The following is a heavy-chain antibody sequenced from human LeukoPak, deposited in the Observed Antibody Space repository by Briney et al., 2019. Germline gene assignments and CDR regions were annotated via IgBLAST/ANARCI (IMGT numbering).Heavy chain of an antibody. Sequence: GRSLRLSCAASGFTFSSYGMHWVRQAPGKGLEWVAVISYDGSNKYYADSVKGRFTISRDNSKNTLYPQMNSLRAEDTAVYYCAKDVLHYDSSGYYYIFDYWGQGTLVTVSS. CDR1: GFTFSSYG. CDR3: AKDVLHYDSSGYYYIFDY. D-gene: IGHD3-22*01. CDR2: ISYDGSNK. V-gene: IGHV3-30*18. J-gene: IGHJ4*02.